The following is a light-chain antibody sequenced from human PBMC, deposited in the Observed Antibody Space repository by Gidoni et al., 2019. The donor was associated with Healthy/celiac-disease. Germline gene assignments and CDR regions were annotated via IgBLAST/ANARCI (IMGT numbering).Light chain of an antibody. CDR1: QSVLYSSNNKNY. CDR3: QQYYSTPRT. CDR2: WAS. J-gene: IGKJ1*01. Sequence: DIVMTQSPDPLGVSLGERDTINCKSSQSVLYSSNNKNYLAWYQQKPGQPPKLLIYWASTRESGVPDRFSGSGSGTDFTLTISSLQAEDVAVYYCQQYYSTPRTFGQGTKVEIK. V-gene: IGKV4-1*01.